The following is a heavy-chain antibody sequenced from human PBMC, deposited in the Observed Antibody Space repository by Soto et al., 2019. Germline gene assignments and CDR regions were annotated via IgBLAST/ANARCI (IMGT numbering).Heavy chain of an antibody. CDR2: INSGGTSI. Sequence: GGSLRLSCAASGFTISNYEMNWVRQAPGKGLEWVSYINSGGTSIKYADSVEGRFTISRDTALNSLYLQMNSLGDEDTAIYYCARENSGDAFDFWGQGTLVTVSS. CDR1: GFTISNYE. V-gene: IGHV3-48*03. CDR3: ARENSGDAFDF. D-gene: IGHD4-17*01. J-gene: IGHJ4*02.